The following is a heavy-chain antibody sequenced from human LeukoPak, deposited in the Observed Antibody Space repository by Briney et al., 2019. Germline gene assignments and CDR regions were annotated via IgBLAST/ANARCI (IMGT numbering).Heavy chain of an antibody. V-gene: IGHV4-30-4*07. CDR2: IHDSGST. J-gene: IGHJ5*02. D-gene: IGHD6-13*01. CDR1: GDSISSGGYS. Sequence: PSETLSLTCAVSGDSISSGGYSWSWFRQTPGKGLEWIAYIHDSGSTYNNPSLKTRLSISIDTSKNQFSLKLHSVTAADTAVYYCARVVAAAGNNWFDPWGQGTLVTVSS. CDR3: ARVVAAAGNNWFDP.